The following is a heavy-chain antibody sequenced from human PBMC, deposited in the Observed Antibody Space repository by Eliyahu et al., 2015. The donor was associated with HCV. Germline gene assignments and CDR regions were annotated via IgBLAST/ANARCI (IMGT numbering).Heavy chain of an antibody. CDR1: GYRFTSYW. D-gene: IGHD2-15*01. CDR2: IFPGDSDT. V-gene: IGHV5-51*01. Sequence: EVQLVQSGAEVKKPGESLXISCKXSGYRFTSYWIGWVRQMPGKGLEWMGIIFPGDSDTRYSPSFQGQVTISADKSISIAYLQWSSLKASDTATYYCVRLFGCGGGTCYPDYWGQGTLVTVSS. J-gene: IGHJ4*02. CDR3: VRLFGCGGGTCYPDY.